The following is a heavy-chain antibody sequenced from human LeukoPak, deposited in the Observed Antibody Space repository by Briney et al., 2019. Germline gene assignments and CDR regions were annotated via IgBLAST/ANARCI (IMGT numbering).Heavy chain of an antibody. D-gene: IGHD6-13*01. J-gene: IGHJ5*02. CDR1: GGSISSGSYY. CDR2: IYTSGST. Sequence: SETLSLTCTVSGGSISSGSYYWSWIRQPAGKGLEWTGRIYTSGSTNYNPSLKSRVTISVDTSKNQFSLKLSSVTAADTAVYYCASEVGSSSWYRATRFDPWGQGTLVTVSS. CDR3: ASEVGSSSWYRATRFDP. V-gene: IGHV4-61*02.